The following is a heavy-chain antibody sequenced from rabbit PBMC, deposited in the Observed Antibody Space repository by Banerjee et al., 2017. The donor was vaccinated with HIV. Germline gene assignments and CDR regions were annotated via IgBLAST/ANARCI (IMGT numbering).Heavy chain of an antibody. CDR1: GFTLSSYW. J-gene: IGHJ3*01. Sequence: QEQLEESGGDLVKPEGSLTLTCTASGFTLSSYWICWVRQAPGKGLEWIGCIYTGNSGTYYASWAKGRFTISKTSSTTVTLQMTSLTAADTATYFCASGYGVNSYHAFWGQGTLVTVS. D-gene: IGHD8-1*01. CDR2: IYTGNSGT. CDR3: ASGYGVNSYHAF. V-gene: IGHV1S45*01.